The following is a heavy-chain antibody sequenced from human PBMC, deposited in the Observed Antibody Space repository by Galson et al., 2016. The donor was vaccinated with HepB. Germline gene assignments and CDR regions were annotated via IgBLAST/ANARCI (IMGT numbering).Heavy chain of an antibody. Sequence: SLRLSCAASGFTFSSYAMHWVRQAPGKGLEWVAVISYDGSNKYYADSVKGRFTISRHNSKNTLYLPMNSLRAEDTAVYYCERDGSGKYYFDYWGQGTLVTVSS. V-gene: IGHV3-30-3*01. CDR1: GFTFSSYA. CDR2: ISYDGSNK. CDR3: ERDGSGKYYFDY. J-gene: IGHJ4*02.